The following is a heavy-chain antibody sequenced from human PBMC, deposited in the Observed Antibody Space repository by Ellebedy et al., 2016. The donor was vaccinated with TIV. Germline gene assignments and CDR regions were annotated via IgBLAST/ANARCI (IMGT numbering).Heavy chain of an antibody. J-gene: IGHJ6*02. D-gene: IGHD2-21*01. V-gene: IGHV3-48*02. CDR2: ISASGRTT. CDR1: GFSFRNFT. CDR3: AKGRGSSVIDYYYFGMDV. Sequence: GGSLRLXCVASGFSFRNFTMNWVRQAPGKGLEWISFISASGRTTYYADSVKGRFTISRDNAKDSLYLQMNSLRDEDTAVYYCAKGRGSSVIDYYYFGMDVWGQGTSVTVSS.